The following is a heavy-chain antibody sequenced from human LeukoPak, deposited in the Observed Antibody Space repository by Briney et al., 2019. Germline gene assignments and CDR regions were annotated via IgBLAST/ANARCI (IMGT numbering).Heavy chain of an antibody. Sequence: SETLSHTSTLSGGSISSNYSSWIWQPPRKGLDWIGYIYYSVSTTYNPSPKRPVTISVDTSKSQFSLKLSSVTAADTAVYYCARSYSSSWRPSSSGFDYWGQGTLVTVSS. CDR1: GGSISSNY. D-gene: IGHD6-13*01. V-gene: IGHV4-59*01. CDR2: IYYSVST. J-gene: IGHJ4*02. CDR3: ARSYSSSWRPSSSGFDY.